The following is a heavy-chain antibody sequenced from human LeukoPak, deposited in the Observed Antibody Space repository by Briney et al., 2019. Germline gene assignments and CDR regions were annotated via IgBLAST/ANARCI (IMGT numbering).Heavy chain of an antibody. J-gene: IGHJ6*02. CDR1: GFIFSSCD. D-gene: IGHD3-9*01. Sequence: PGRSLRLSCAASGFIFSSCDMHWVRQAPGKGLEWVAVISNDGSKKYYADSVKGRFTISRDNSKNTLYLQMNSLRAEDTAVYYCASGGYDIGYYGMDVWGQGTTVTVSS. CDR3: ASGGYDIGYYGMDV. CDR2: ISNDGSKK. V-gene: IGHV3-30*14.